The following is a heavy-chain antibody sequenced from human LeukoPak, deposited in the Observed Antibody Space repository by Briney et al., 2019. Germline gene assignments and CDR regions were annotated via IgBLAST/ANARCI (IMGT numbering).Heavy chain of an antibody. J-gene: IGHJ4*02. CDR2: ISAYNGNT. D-gene: IGHD5-18*01. Sequence: ASVKVSCKASGYTFTSYGISWVRQAPGQGLEWMGWISAYNGNTNYAQKLQGRVTMTTDTSTSTAYMELRSRRSDDTAVYYCATPVDTAMVTDGDFDYWGQGTLVTVSS. CDR1: GYTFTSYG. CDR3: ATPVDTAMVTDGDFDY. V-gene: IGHV1-18*01.